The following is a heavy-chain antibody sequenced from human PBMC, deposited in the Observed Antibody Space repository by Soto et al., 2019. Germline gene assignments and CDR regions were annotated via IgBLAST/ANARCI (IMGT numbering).Heavy chain of an antibody. J-gene: IGHJ4*02. CDR3: PHRPGGGSHWDY. V-gene: IGHV2-5*02. CDR1: GFSLSTSGVG. Sequence: QITLKESGPTLVKPTQTLTLTCTFSGFSLSTSGVGVGWIRQPPGKALEWLALIYWDDDKRYSPSLKSRLTITKDTSKNQVVLTMTNMDTVNTATYYCPHRPGGGSHWDYWGQGPWSPSPQ. D-gene: IGHD1-26*01. CDR2: IYWDDDK.